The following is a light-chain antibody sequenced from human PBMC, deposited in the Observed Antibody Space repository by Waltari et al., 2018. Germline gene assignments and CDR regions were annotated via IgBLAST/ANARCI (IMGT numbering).Light chain of an antibody. V-gene: IGKV1-33*01. CDR3: QQYDNVPR. CDR1: QDISHY. J-gene: IGKJ4*01. Sequence: DIQMTQSPSYLSASVGDRVTITCHASQDISHYLNWYQQKRGRAPKLLISDVSNLQRGVPSRFSGSGSGTDVTCTISSLQPEDIATYYCQQYDNVPRFGGGTKVEIK. CDR2: DVS.